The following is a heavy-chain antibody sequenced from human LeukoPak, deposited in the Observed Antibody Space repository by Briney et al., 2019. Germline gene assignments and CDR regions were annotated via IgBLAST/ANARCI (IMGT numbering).Heavy chain of an antibody. CDR3: ARSAEYYGNYYYYYMDV. CDR1: GFTFSSYS. D-gene: IGHD4-17*01. J-gene: IGHJ6*03. V-gene: IGHV3-21*01. Sequence: PGGSLRLSYAASGFTFSSYSMNWVRQAPGKGLEWVSSISGSSSYIYYTDSVKGRFTISRDNAKNSLYLQMNSLRAEDTAVYYCARSAEYYGNYYYYYMDVWGKGTTVTVSS. CDR2: ISGSSSYI.